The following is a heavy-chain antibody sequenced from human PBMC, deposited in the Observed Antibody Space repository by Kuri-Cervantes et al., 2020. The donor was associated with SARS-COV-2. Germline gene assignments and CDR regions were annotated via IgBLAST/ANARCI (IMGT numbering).Heavy chain of an antibody. Sequence: GGSLRLSFAASGFSFSSYGMSWVRQAPGKGLEWVSSISSSSSYIYYADSVKGRFTISRDNAKNSLYLQMNSLRAEDTAVYYCARGGYSSSWYSDYWGQGTLVTVSS. CDR2: ISSSSSYI. CDR3: ARGGYSSSWYSDY. V-gene: IGHV3-21*01. CDR1: GFSFSSYG. J-gene: IGHJ4*02. D-gene: IGHD6-13*01.